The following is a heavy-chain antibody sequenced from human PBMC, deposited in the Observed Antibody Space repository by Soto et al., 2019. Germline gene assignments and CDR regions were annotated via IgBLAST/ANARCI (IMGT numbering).Heavy chain of an antibody. V-gene: IGHV4-31*03. CDR3: ARGRYGDPDY. Sequence: SETLSLTCTVSGGSISSGGYYWSWIRQHPGKGLEWIGYIYYSGSTYYNLSLKSRVTISVDTSKNQFSLKLSSVTAADTAVYYCARGRYGDPDYWGQGTLVTVS. J-gene: IGHJ4*02. CDR2: IYYSGST. CDR1: GGSISSGGYY. D-gene: IGHD4-17*01.